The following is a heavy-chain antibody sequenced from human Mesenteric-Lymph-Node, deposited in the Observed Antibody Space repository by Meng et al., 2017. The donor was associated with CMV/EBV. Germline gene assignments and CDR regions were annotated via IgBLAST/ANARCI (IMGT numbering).Heavy chain of an antibody. V-gene: IGHV3-20*04. CDR3: AITYYYGSGSYG. CDR2: INWNGGST. J-gene: IGHJ4*02. Sequence: GESLKISCAASGFTFDDYGMSWVRQAPGKGLEWVSGINWNGGSTGYADSVKGRFTISRDNAKNSVYLQMNSLRAEDTALYYCAITYYYGSGSYGWGQGTLVTVSS. CDR1: GFTFDDYG. D-gene: IGHD3-10*01.